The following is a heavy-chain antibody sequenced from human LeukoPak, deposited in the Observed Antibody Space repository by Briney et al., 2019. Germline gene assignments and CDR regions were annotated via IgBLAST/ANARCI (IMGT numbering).Heavy chain of an antibody. CDR3: AKDPGASVSGFHMDV. J-gene: IGHJ6*03. CDR2: IWSDGNNR. CDR1: GFTFKNYG. D-gene: IGHD2-8*02. Sequence: GGSLRLSCAASGFTFKNYGMHWVRQATGKGLEWVTFIWSDGNNRFYADSVKGRFTISRDNSKNMLYLQMDTLRAEDTALYYCAKDPGASVSGFHMDVWGKGTTVIVSS. V-gene: IGHV3-30*02.